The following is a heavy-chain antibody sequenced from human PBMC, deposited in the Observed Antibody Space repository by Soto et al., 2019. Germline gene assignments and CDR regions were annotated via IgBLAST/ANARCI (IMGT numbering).Heavy chain of an antibody. CDR2: ISHDGSDI. D-gene: IGHD3-16*02. J-gene: IGHJ4*02. Sequence: GGSLRLSCAASGFTFSIYSMHWVRQAPGKGLEWVAVISHDGSDIYYDDSVKGRFTISRDNSNSTLFLHMNSLRPEDTAVYYCARDAYNYRYFSSWVQGTLVTVSS. CDR3: ARDAYNYRYFSS. V-gene: IGHV3-30-3*01. CDR1: GFTFSIYS.